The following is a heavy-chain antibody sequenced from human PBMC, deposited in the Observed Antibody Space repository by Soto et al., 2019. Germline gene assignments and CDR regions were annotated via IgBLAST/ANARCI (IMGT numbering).Heavy chain of an antibody. J-gene: IGHJ6*02. Sequence: HVQLVESGGGVVQPGRSLRLSCAASGYTFSNHGLHCVRQAPGKGLEWVAAIWYDGSKKCYADSVKGRFTISRDDSRNTSYLEMNSLRADDTAVYYCARDPASSMDVWGQGTTVIVSS. V-gene: IGHV3-33*01. CDR1: GYTFSNHG. CDR3: ARDPASSMDV. CDR2: IWYDGSKK. D-gene: IGHD6-25*01.